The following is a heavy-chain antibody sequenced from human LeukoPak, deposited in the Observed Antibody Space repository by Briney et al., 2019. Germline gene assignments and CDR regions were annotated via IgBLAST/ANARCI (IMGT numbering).Heavy chain of an antibody. CDR1: ELTFSSYA. V-gene: IGHV3-23*01. J-gene: IGHJ4*02. CDR2: ISGSGDTT. CDR3: AKSRGESRGASNY. D-gene: IGHD1-26*01. Sequence: GGSLRLSCAASELTFSSYAMNWVGQAPGKGLKWVSFISGSGDTTYYADSVKGRFTISRDSSKNTLYLQMNSLRAEDTAVYYCAKSRGESRGASNYWGQGTLVTVSS.